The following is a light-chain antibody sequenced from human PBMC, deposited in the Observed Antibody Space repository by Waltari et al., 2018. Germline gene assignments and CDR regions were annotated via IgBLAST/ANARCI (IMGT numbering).Light chain of an antibody. V-gene: IGKV3-20*01. CDR3: QQYDGSTVT. CDR2: GTS. J-gene: IGKJ4*01. CDR1: QTISSIS. Sequence: VLTQSPGTLSLSPGEGAALSCRASQTISSISLTWYQQKPGQAPSLLIYGTSSRATGIPDRFSGSGSGTDFTLTIRRLDPEDFAVYYCQQYDGSTVTFGGGTKVEVK.